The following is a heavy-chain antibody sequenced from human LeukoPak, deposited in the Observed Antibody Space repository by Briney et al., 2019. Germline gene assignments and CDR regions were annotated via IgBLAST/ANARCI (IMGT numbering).Heavy chain of an antibody. Sequence: GGSLRLSCAASGFTFNSYAMSWVRQAPGKGLEWVSAISGSGGSTYYADSVKGRFTISRDNSKNTLYLQMNSLRAEDTAVYYCAKGLNYYGSGSPRDYWGQGTLVTVSS. CDR3: AKGLNYYGSGSPRDY. J-gene: IGHJ4*02. D-gene: IGHD3-10*01. V-gene: IGHV3-23*01. CDR1: GFTFNSYA. CDR2: ISGSGGST.